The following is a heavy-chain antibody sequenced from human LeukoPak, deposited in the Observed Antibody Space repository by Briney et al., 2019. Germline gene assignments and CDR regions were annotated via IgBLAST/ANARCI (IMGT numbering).Heavy chain of an antibody. J-gene: IGHJ4*02. CDR1: GFTFSDYA. D-gene: IGHD5-24*01. Sequence: GGSLRLFCAVSGFTFSDYAMSWVRQAPGKGLEWVSAISGSGGSTYYADSVKGRFTISRDKSKNTLYLQMNSLRAEDTAVYYCAKDRWLQSPYYFDYWGQGTLVTVSS. V-gene: IGHV3-23*01. CDR2: ISGSGGST. CDR3: AKDRWLQSPYYFDY.